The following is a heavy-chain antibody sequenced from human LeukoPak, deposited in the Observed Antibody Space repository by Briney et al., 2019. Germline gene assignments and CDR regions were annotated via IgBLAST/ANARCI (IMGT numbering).Heavy chain of an antibody. CDR2: IYHSGST. D-gene: IGHD4-17*01. V-gene: IGHV4-38-2*02. Sequence: SETLSLTCTVSGYSISSGYYWGWIRQPPGKGLEWIGSIYHSGSTYYNPSLKSRVTISVDTSKNQFSLKLSSVTAADTAVYYCAREYGDYIEGYNWFDPWGQGTLVTVSS. CDR1: GYSISSGYY. J-gene: IGHJ5*02. CDR3: AREYGDYIEGYNWFDP.